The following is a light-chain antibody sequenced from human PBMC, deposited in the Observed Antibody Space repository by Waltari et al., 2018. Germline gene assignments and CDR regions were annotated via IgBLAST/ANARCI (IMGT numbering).Light chain of an antibody. Sequence: EIVFTQSPATLSLSPGERATIPCRASQSVSSYLAWYQQKPGQAPRLLIYDSSNRATGIPARFSGSGSGADFALTISSLEPEDFAVYYCQQRSNWPPAFGPGTKVDIK. V-gene: IGKV3-11*01. CDR1: QSVSSY. CDR3: QQRSNWPPA. CDR2: DSS. J-gene: IGKJ3*01.